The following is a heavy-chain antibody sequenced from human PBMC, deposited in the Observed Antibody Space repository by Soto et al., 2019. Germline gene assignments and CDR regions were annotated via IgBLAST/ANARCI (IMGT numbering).Heavy chain of an antibody. CDR1: GFTFSSYG. Sequence: GGSLRLSCAASGFTFSSYGMHWVRQAPGKGLEWVAVISYDGSNKNYAHYVKGRVTMTTDTSTTTAYMELRSLRSEDTAVYYCARVGPPAGHWGQGTLVTVSS. V-gene: IGHV3-30*03. CDR2: ISYDGSNK. J-gene: IGHJ4*02. CDR3: ARVGPPAGH.